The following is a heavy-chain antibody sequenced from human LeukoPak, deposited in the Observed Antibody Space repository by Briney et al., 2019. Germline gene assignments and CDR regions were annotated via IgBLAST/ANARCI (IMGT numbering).Heavy chain of an antibody. CDR2: IDYSGST. Sequence: SETLSLTCTVSGDSVSSRSYYWGWIRQPPGKGLEWIGSIDYSGSTYHNPSLKSRVTISVDTSKNQFSLKLSSVTAADTAVYYCASRTATTFLLLWGQGTMVTVSS. J-gene: IGHJ3*01. CDR3: ASRTATTFLLL. V-gene: IGHV4-39*01. D-gene: IGHD4-17*01. CDR1: GDSVSSRSYY.